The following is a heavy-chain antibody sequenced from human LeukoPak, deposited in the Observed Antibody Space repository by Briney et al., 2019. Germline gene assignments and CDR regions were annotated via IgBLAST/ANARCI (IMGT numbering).Heavy chain of an antibody. D-gene: IGHD6-19*01. V-gene: IGHV3-53*01. J-gene: IGHJ4*02. CDR2: IYSGGST. CDR1: GFTVSSNY. Sequence: GSLRLSCAASGFTVSSNYMSWVRQAPGKGQEWVSAIYSGGSTYYADSVKGRFTISRDNPKNTLYLQMNSLRTEDTAVYYCARDGSSGWHHDYWGQGTLVTVSS. CDR3: ARDGSSGWHHDY.